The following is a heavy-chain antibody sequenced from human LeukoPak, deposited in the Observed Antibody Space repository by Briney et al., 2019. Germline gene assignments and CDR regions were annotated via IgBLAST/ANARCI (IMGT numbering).Heavy chain of an antibody. J-gene: IGHJ4*02. CDR2: IHSSGST. Sequence: PSETLSLTCSVSGGSINTYYWSCIRQPAGKGLEWIGRIHSSGSTHYNPSLKSRVTMSLDTSKNQFSLKLTSVTAADTAVYYCARSSGSYVIFDYWGQGTLVTVSS. D-gene: IGHD1-26*01. V-gene: IGHV4-4*07. CDR3: ARSSGSYVIFDY. CDR1: GGSINTYY.